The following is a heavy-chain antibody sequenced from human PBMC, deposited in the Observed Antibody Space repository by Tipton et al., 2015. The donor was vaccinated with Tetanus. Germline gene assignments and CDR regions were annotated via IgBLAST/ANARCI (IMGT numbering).Heavy chain of an antibody. D-gene: IGHD3-16*01. CDR3: ASTVGHSGGYYYYYGMDV. V-gene: IGHV4-59*02. Sequence: TLSLTCNVSGGSVSGYYWSWIRQPPGKGLEWIGYIYYIGSTNYNPSLKSRVTISVDTSKNQFSLKLSSVTAADTAVYYCASTVGHSGGYYYYYGMDVWGQGTTVTVSS. CDR1: GGSVSGYY. J-gene: IGHJ6*02. CDR2: IYYIGST.